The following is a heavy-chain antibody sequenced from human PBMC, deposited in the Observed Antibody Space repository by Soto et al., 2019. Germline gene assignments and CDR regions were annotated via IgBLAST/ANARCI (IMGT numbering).Heavy chain of an antibody. J-gene: IGHJ4*02. V-gene: IGHV2-26*01. CDR1: GFSLSNTIMG. CDR3: ARIFYGDSPPAGQVDY. D-gene: IGHD4-17*01. CDR2: IFSNDEK. Sequence: QVTLKESGPVLVKPTETLTLTCTVSGFSLSNTIMGVSWIRQPPGKALEWLAHIFSNDEKSYSTSLKSRLTISKDTSKSQVVLTMTNMDPVDTATYYCARIFYGDSPPAGQVDYWGQGTLVTVSS.